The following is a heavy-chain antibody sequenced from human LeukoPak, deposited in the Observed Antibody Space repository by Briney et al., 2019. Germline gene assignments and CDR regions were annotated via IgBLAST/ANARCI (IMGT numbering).Heavy chain of an antibody. D-gene: IGHD6-13*01. V-gene: IGHV1-69*06. CDR3: ARVVGGIAAAGKFQTETNYYMDV. CDR2: IIPIFGTA. J-gene: IGHJ6*03. Sequence: ASVKVSCKASGGTFSSYAISWVRQAPGQGLEWMGGIIPIFGTANYAQKFQGRVTITADKSTSTAYMELSSLRSEDTAVYYCARVVGGIAAAGKFQTETNYYMDVWGKGTTVTVSS. CDR1: GGTFSSYA.